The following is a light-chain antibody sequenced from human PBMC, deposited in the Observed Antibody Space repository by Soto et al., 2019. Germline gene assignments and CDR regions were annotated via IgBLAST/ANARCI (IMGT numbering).Light chain of an antibody. CDR2: AAS. J-gene: IGKJ4*01. CDR1: QSISSY. CDR3: QQSYSTPLT. Sequence: DIQMTQSPSSLSASVGDRVTITCRASQSISSYLNWYQQKQGKAPKLLIYAASSLQSGVPSRFSGSGSGTDFTLTISSLQPEDFATYYCQQSYSTPLTSGGGTKVEIK. V-gene: IGKV1-39*01.